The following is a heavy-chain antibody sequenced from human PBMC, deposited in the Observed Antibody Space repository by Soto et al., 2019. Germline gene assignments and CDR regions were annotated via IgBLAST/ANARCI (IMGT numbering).Heavy chain of an antibody. D-gene: IGHD3-16*01. J-gene: IGHJ4*02. CDR1: DFTFSNYV. CDR3: AKGSHDGSPSSFDS. Sequence: GGSLRLSCVASDFTFSNYVMSWVRQAPGKGLEWFSAISTNGGDTYHADSVKGRFTISRDNSKNTLYLQMNSLRAEDTAVYYCAKGSHDGSPSSFDSWGPGILVTVS. V-gene: IGHV3-23*01. CDR2: ISTNGGDT.